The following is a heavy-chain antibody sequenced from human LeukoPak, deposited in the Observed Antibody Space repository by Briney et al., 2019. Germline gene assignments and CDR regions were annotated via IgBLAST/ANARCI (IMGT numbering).Heavy chain of an antibody. J-gene: IGHJ4*02. V-gene: IGHV1-69*02. CDR2: IIPILGIA. CDR1: GYTFTGYY. D-gene: IGHD5-24*01. CDR3: AGGLQFLDY. Sequence: SVKVSCKASGYTFTGYYMHWVRQAPGQGLEWMGRIIPILGIANYAQKFQGRVTITADKSTSTAYMELSSLRSEDTAVYYCAGGLQFLDYWGQGTLVTVSS.